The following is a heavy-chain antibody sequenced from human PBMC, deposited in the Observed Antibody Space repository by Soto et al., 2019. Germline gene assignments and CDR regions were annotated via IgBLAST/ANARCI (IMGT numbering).Heavy chain of an antibody. CDR3: ARVGYSRDLDY. CDR2: INHSGST. CDR1: GGSFSGYY. Sequence: QVQLQQWGAGLLKPSETLSLTCAVYGGSFSGYYWSWIRQPPGKGLEWIGEINHSGSTNYNPSLKSRVTISVDTSKNQFSLKLSSVTAADTAVYYCARVGYSRDLDYWGQGTLVTVSS. J-gene: IGHJ4*02. V-gene: IGHV4-34*01. D-gene: IGHD6-25*01.